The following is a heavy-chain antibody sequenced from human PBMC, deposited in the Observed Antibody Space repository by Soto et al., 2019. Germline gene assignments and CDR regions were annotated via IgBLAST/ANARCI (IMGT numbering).Heavy chain of an antibody. V-gene: IGHV1-8*01. D-gene: IGHD3-10*01. Sequence: ASVKVSCKAPGYTFTSYDINWVRQATGQGLEWMGWMNPNSGNTGYAQKFQGRVTMTRNTSISTAYMELSSLRSEDTAVYYCARWFGQSYYYYGMDVWGQGTTVTVSS. CDR3: ARWFGQSYYYYGMDV. J-gene: IGHJ6*02. CDR2: MNPNSGNT. CDR1: GYTFTSYD.